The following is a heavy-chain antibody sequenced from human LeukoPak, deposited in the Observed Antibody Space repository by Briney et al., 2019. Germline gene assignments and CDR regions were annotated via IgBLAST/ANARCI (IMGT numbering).Heavy chain of an antibody. Sequence: ASVKVSCKASGYTFTGYYMHWVRQAPGQGLEWMGWINPNSGGTNYAQKFQGRVTMTRDTSISTAYMDLSRLRSDDTAVYYCARDNTGIAAYYYYGMDVWGQGTTVTVSS. J-gene: IGHJ6*02. CDR2: INPNSGGT. V-gene: IGHV1-2*02. CDR3: ARDNTGIAAYYYYGMDV. CDR1: GYTFTGYY. D-gene: IGHD6-13*01.